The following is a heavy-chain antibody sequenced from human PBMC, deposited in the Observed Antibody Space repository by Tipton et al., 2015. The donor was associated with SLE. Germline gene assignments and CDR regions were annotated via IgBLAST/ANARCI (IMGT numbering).Heavy chain of an antibody. CDR1: GFTFSAYS. Sequence: SLRLSCAASGFTFSAYSMSWIRQAPGKGLEWVSYITNSGQTTYYADAVKGRFTISRDTAKNSPYLQMNSLRAEDTAVYYCVTESSLVQALGAFDIWGQGTTVTVSS. D-gene: IGHD1-14*01. J-gene: IGHJ3*02. V-gene: IGHV3-11*04. CDR2: ITNSGQTT. CDR3: VTESSLVQALGAFDI.